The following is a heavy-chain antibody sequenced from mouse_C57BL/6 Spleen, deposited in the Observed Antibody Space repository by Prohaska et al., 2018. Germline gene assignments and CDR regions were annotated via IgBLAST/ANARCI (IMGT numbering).Heavy chain of an antibody. CDR3: ARRGNYFDY. J-gene: IGHJ2*01. CDR2: IYPSDSET. Sequence: MDWVKQRPGQGLEWIGNIYPSDSETHYNQKFKDKATLTVDKSSSTAYMQLSSLTSEDSAVYYCARRGNYFDYWGQGTTLTVSS. V-gene: IGHV1-61*01.